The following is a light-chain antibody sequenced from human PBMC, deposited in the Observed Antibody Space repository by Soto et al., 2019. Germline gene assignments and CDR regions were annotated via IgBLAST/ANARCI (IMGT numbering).Light chain of an antibody. CDR2: WTS. V-gene: IGKV4-1*01. Sequence: SCWSSQRILYSPNNKSYLAWYQQKSGQPPKLLIYWTSTRESGVPDRFSGSGSGTDFTLTISSLQAEDVAVYYCQQYYSSPFTFGPGTNVDVK. CDR3: QQYYSSPFT. CDR1: QRILYSPNNKSY. J-gene: IGKJ3*01.